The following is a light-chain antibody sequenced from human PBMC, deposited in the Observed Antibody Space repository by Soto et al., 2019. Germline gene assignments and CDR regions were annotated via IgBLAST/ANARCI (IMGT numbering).Light chain of an antibody. V-gene: IGLV2-14*01. CDR3: NSFRVNRLYV. Sequence: QSALAQPASVSGSPGQTISISCTGTSSDVGGYNAVSWYQHHPGKAPKLIIYEVTHRPAGVSGRFSASKSGNTASPTITGLQAEDEADYYCNSFRVNRLYVFGTGTKVTVL. CDR1: SSDVGGYNA. CDR2: EVT. J-gene: IGLJ1*01.